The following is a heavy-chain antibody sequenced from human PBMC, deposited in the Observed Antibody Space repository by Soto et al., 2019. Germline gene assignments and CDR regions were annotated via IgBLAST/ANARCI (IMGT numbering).Heavy chain of an antibody. J-gene: IGHJ4*02. CDR1: GFTFSDSA. Sequence: EVQLVESGGGLVQPGGSLKLSCAASGFTFSDSAMHWVRQASGKGLEWVGRIRSKANNYAIAYAASVQGRFTISRDDSKNTAYQQMNSLKTEDAAVYYGTTHDYGDGADYWGQGTLVTVSS. CDR3: TTHDYGDGADY. D-gene: IGHD4-17*01. V-gene: IGHV3-73*02. CDR2: IRSKANNYAI.